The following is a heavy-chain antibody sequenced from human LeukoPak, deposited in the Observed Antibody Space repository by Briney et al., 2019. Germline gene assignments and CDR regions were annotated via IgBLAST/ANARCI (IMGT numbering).Heavy chain of an antibody. CDR1: GFCFSSEP. Sequence: PGWSIRLSCAASGFCFSSEPRRWVRQAPGKGLRRVAAVCGSGGSKYYAAYVKDRFNISRDNSKNTQYLQMNCLRSEDTAVYHCPKDRYGDFDWFVPWCGGTEVTVCS. CDR2: VCGSGGSK. D-gene: IGHD4-17*01. V-gene: IGHV3-23*01. CDR3: PKDRYGDFDWFVP. J-gene: IGHJ5*02.